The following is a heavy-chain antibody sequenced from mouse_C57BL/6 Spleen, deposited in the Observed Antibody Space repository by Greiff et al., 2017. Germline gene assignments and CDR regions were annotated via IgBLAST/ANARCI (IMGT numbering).Heavy chain of an antibody. CDR3: ARTGSDYAMDY. D-gene: IGHD1-1*01. CDR2: INPGSGGT. V-gene: IGHV1-54*01. J-gene: IGHJ4*01. Sequence: VQLQQSGAELVRPGTSVKVSCKASGYAFTNYLIEWVKQRPGQGLEWIGVINPGSGGTKYNEKFKGKATLTADKSSSTAYMQLSSLTSEDSAVYFCARTGSDYAMDYWGQGTSVTVSS. CDR1: GYAFTNYL.